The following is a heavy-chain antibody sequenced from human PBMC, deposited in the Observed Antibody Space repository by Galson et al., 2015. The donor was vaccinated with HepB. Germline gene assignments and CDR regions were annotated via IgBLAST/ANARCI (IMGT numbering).Heavy chain of an antibody. D-gene: IGHD5-24*01. CDR1: GGSISSGGYY. CDR3: AGEGMAARGYFDL. Sequence: TLSLTCTVSGGSISSGGYYWRWIRQHPGKGLEWIGYIYYSGSTYYNPSLKSRVTISVDTSKNQFSLKLSSVTAADTAVYYCAGEGMAARGYFDLWGRGTLVTVSS. V-gene: IGHV4-31*03. CDR2: IYYSGST. J-gene: IGHJ2*01.